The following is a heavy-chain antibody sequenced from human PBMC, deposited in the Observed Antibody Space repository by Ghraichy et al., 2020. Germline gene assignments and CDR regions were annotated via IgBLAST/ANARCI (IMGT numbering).Heavy chain of an antibody. CDR3: ARNRNV. V-gene: IGHV4-61*01. CDR2: MYYSGST. D-gene: IGHD2/OR15-2a*01. CDR1: GGSVSSGSDS. J-gene: IGHJ6*02. Sequence: ESLNISCTVSGGSVSSGSDSWNWIRQPPGKELEWIGYMYYSGSTKYNPSLKSRVTISVDTSKNQFSLTLTSVTAADTAMYYCARNRNVWGQGTTVTVSS.